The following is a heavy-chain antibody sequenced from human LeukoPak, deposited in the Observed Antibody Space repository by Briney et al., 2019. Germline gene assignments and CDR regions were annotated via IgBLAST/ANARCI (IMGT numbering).Heavy chain of an antibody. CDR2: ISWNSGSI. V-gene: IGHV3-9*01. CDR1: GFTFDDYA. Sequence: PGGSLRLSCAASGFTFDDYAMHWVRQAPGKGLEWVSGISWNSGSIGYADSVKGRFTISRDNAKNSLYLQMNSLRAGDTAVYYCARGGPGSGSYWVWGQGTLVTVSS. CDR3: ARGGPGSGSYWV. J-gene: IGHJ4*02. D-gene: IGHD3-10*01.